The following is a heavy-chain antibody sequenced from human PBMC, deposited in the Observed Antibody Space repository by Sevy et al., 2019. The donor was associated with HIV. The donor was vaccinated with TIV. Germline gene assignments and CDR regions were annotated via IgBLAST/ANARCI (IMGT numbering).Heavy chain of an antibody. CDR2: ISYDGSNK. CDR1: GFTFSSHS. J-gene: IGHJ6*02. V-gene: IGHV3-30*04. CDR3: ARDHEKLSYYYYGMDV. Sequence: GGSLRLSCAASGFTFSSHSMHWVRQPPGKGLEWVAVISYDGSNKYYADSVKGRFTISRDNSKNTLSLQMNSLRAEDTAVYYCARDHEKLSYYYYGMDVWGQGTTVTVSS.